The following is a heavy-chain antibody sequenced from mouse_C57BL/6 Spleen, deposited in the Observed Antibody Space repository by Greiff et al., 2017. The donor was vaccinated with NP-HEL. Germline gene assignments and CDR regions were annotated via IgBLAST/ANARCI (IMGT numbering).Heavy chain of an antibody. CDR1: GFTFSDYG. D-gene: IGHD4-1*01. V-gene: IGHV5-17*01. J-gene: IGHJ1*03. CDR2: ISSGSSTI. Sequence: EVRLVESGGGLVKPGGSLKLSCAASGFTFSDYGMHWVRQAPEKGLEWVAYISSGSSTIYYADTVKGRFTISRDNAKNTLFLQMTSLRSEDTAMYYCAKITGTHWYFDVWGTGTTVTVSS. CDR3: AKITGTHWYFDV.